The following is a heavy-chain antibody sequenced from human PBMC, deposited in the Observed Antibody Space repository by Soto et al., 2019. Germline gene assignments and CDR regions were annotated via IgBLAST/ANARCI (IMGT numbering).Heavy chain of an antibody. CDR2: INPSGGST. V-gene: IGHV1-46*01. Sequence: GASVKVSCKASGYTFTSYYMHWVRQAPGQGLEWMGMINPSGGSTSYAQKFQGRVTMTRDTSTSTAYMELSSLRSEDTAVYYCARDDYDFWSGYYTGRMFEYWGQGTLVTVSS. J-gene: IGHJ4*02. CDR1: GYTFTSYY. CDR3: ARDDYDFWSGYYTGRMFEY. D-gene: IGHD3-3*01.